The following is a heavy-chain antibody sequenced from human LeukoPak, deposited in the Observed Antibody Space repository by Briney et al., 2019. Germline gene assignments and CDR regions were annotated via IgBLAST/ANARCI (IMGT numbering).Heavy chain of an antibody. CDR1: GGSFSGYY. V-gene: IGHV4-34*01. J-gene: IGHJ5*02. CDR3: ARGGTIFGVVIIHGNWFDP. Sequence: SETLSLTCAVYGGSFSGYYWSWIRQPPGKGLEWIGEINHSGSTNYNPSLKSRVTISVDTSKNQFSLKLSSVTAADTAVYYCARGGTIFGVVIIHGNWFDPWGQGTLVNVFS. CDR2: INHSGST. D-gene: IGHD3-3*01.